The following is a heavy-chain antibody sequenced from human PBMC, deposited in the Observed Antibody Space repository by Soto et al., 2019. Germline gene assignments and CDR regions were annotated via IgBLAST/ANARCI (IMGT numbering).Heavy chain of an antibody. CDR1: GFSRNTSGVG. CDR3: APRGREPGGLVAY. Sequence: QITLKESGPTLVQPTQTLTLTCTFSGFSRNTSGVGVGWIRQPPGKALEWLSVVYEDDDQRTSPSMSSRLTIANDTSRNQVVLTMTNMDPVDTATYYCAPRGREPGGLVAYGGQGSLVTVTS. J-gene: IGHJ4*02. CDR2: VYEDDDQ. V-gene: IGHV2-5*02. D-gene: IGHD3-10*01.